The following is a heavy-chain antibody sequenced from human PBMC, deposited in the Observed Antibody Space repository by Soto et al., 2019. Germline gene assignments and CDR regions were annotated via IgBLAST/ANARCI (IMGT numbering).Heavy chain of an antibody. D-gene: IGHD6-13*01. CDR3: ARGISAAGTYYYYYMDV. J-gene: IGHJ6*03. V-gene: IGHV4-39*01. CDR1: GGSISSSSYY. CDR2: IYYSGST. Sequence: QLQLQESGPGLVKPSETLSLTCTVSGGSISSSSYYWGWIRQPPGKGLEWIGSIYYSGSTYYNPSINSRVTISGDTSKNQFSLKLSSVTAADTAVYYCARGISAAGTYYYYYMDVWGKGTTVTVSS.